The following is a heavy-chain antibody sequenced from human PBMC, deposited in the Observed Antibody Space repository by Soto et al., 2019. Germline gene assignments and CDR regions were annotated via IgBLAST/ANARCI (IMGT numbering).Heavy chain of an antibody. CDR1: GGSISSGGYY. D-gene: IGHD6-13*01. Sequence: QVQLQESGPGLVKPSQTLSLTCTVSGGSISSGGYYWSWIRQHPGKGLEWIGYIYYSGSTYYNPSVNRRVTISVETSMNHFTRKLSSVTDAGTVVYYCAREGGMAGAGGWFDPWGQGTLVTVSS. V-gene: IGHV4-31*03. J-gene: IGHJ5*02. CDR3: AREGGMAGAGGWFDP. CDR2: IYYSGST.